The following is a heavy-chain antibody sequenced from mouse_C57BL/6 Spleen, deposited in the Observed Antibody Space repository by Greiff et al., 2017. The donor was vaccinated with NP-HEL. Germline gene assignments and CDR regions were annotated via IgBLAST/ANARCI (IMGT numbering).Heavy chain of an antibody. Sequence: EVQLQQSGTVLARPGASVKMSCKTSGYTFTSYWMHWVKQRPGQGLEWIGAIYPGNSDTSYNQKFKGKAKLTAVTSASTAYMELSSLTNEDSAVYYCLSGHFDYWGQGTTLTVSS. D-gene: IGHD4-1*01. J-gene: IGHJ2*01. V-gene: IGHV1-5*01. CDR2: IYPGNSDT. CDR1: GYTFTSYW. CDR3: LSGHFDY.